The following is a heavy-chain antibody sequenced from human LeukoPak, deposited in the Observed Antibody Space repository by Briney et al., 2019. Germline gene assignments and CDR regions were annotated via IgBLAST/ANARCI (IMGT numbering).Heavy chain of an antibody. D-gene: IGHD6-13*01. J-gene: IGHJ4*02. CDR1: GYSFTSYW. V-gene: IGHV5-51*01. CDR3: ARFAYTSSLDY. Sequence: GESLKISCKGSGYSFTSYWIGWVRQMPGKGLEWMGLVYPGDYTDTKYSPPFQGQVTFSVDKSISTVYLQWSSLKASDTAMYYCARFAYTSSLDYWGQGTLVTVSS. CDR2: VYPGDYTDT.